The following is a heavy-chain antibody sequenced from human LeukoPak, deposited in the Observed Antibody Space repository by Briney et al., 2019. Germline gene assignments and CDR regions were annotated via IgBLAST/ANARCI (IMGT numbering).Heavy chain of an antibody. CDR3: ARVSGGIAAAGTRGVYYFDY. D-gene: IGHD6-13*01. V-gene: IGHV1-58*02. CDR2: IVVGSGNT. J-gene: IGHJ4*02. Sequence: SVKVSCKASGFTFTSSAMQWVRQARGQRLEWIGWIVVGSGNTNYAQKFQERVTITRDMSTSTAYMELSSLRSEDTAVYYCARVSGGIAAAGTRGVYYFDYWGQGTLVTVSS. CDR1: GFTFTSSA.